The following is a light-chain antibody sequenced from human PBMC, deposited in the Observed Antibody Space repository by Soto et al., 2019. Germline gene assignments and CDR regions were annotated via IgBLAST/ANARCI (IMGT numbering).Light chain of an antibody. J-gene: IGKJ2*01. CDR2: GAF. CDR1: QSVSSN. V-gene: IGKV3-15*01. Sequence: EIVMTQSPVTLSVSPGERVTLSCRASQSVSSNLAWYQQKPGQAPSLLIYGAFTRATGIPARFSGTGSGTEFTLTISSLQSEEFALYYCQQYNNWLYTFGQGTKVDIK. CDR3: QQYNNWLYT.